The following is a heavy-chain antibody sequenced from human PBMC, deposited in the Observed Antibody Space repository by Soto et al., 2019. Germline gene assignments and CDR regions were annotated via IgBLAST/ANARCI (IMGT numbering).Heavy chain of an antibody. CDR3: ARDQVIMVRGVILFTRRFYGMDV. D-gene: IGHD3-10*01. CDR2: ISSSGSTI. CDR1: VFTFISYE. J-gene: IGHJ6*02. Sequence: GWSLRLSCASSVFTFISYEMKWVRQAPGKGLEWVSYISSSGSTIYYADSVKGRFTISRDNAKNSLYLQMNSLRAEDTAVYYCARDQVIMVRGVILFTRRFYGMDVWGQGTTVTVYS. V-gene: IGHV3-48*03.